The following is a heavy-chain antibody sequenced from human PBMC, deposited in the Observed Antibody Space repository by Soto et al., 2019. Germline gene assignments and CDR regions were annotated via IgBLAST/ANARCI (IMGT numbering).Heavy chain of an antibody. Sequence: SVKVSCKASGGTFNNYVIFWLRQAPGQRLEWMGGIIPTFGAANYAQKVQGRVTITTDESTSTAYMELSSLRSEDTAVYYCARDSGYTCGMNYHSYGMDVWGQGTTVTVSS. CDR1: GGTFNNYV. D-gene: IGHD5-18*01. CDR2: IIPTFGAA. V-gene: IGHV1-69*05. CDR3: ARDSGYTCGMNYHSYGMDV. J-gene: IGHJ6*02.